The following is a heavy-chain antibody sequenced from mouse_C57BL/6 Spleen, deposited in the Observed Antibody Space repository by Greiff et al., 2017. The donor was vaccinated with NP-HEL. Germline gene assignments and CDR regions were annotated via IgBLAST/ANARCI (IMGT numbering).Heavy chain of an antibody. V-gene: IGHV1-53*01. CDR3: ERERGAYDYDSWFAY. D-gene: IGHD2-4*01. J-gene: IGHJ3*01. Sequence: QVQLQQPGTELVKPGASVKLSCKASGYTFTSYWMHWVKQRPGQGLEWIGNINPSNGGTNYNEKFKSKATLTVDKSSSTAYMQLSSLTSEDSAVYDGERERGAYDYDSWFAYWGQGTLVTVSA. CDR1: GYTFTSYW. CDR2: INPSNGGT.